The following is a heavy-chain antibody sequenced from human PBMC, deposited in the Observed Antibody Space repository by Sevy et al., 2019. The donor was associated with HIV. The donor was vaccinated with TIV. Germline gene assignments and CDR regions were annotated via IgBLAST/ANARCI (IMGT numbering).Heavy chain of an antibody. Sequence: GGSLRLSCAASGFTFSYFSMHWVRQAPGKGLEWVATISYDANNDHYADSVKGRFTISRDNSKNALYLQMNNLRADDTAVYFCALERLTSNVGEYFHNWGQGTLVTVSS. CDR3: ALERLTSNVGEYFHN. D-gene: IGHD1-1*01. V-gene: IGHV3-30-3*01. J-gene: IGHJ1*01. CDR1: GFTFSYFS. CDR2: ISYDANND.